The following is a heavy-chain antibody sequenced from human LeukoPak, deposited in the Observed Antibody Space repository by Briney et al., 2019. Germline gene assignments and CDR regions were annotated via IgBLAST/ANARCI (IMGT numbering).Heavy chain of an antibody. Sequence: PGGSLRLSCAASGFTFNNYAMSWARQAPGKGLEWVSDISGSGDITYYADSVKGRFTISRDNSKNTLYLQMNGLRAEVTARYYCARRRDGYNSGAFHVWGRGTMVTVSS. CDR2: ISGSGDIT. CDR3: ARRRDGYNSGAFHV. CDR1: GFTFNNYA. J-gene: IGHJ3*01. D-gene: IGHD5-24*01. V-gene: IGHV3-23*01.